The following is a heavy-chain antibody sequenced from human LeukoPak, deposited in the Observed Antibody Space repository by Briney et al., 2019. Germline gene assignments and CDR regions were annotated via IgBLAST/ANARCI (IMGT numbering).Heavy chain of an antibody. CDR1: GFSLSTSEVG. CDR3: AHRNWGSAHGSFDI. CDR2: IYWNDDK. D-gene: IGHD7-27*01. V-gene: IGHV2-5*01. Sequence: SGPTLVNPTQTLTLTCTFSGFSLSTSEVGVGWIRQPPGKTLEWLALIYWNDDKRYSPSLKSRLTITKDTSKNQVVLTMTNMDPVDTATYYCAHRNWGSAHGSFDIWGQGTMVTVSS. J-gene: IGHJ3*02.